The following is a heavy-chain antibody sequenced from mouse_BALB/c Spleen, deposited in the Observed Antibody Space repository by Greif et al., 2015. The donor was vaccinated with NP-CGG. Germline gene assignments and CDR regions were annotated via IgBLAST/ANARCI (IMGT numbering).Heavy chain of an antibody. CDR1: GFTFTDYY. D-gene: IGHD3-1*01. J-gene: IGHJ4*01. V-gene: IGHV7-3*02. CDR2: IRNKANGYTT. Sequence: EVKLVDSGGGLVQPGGSLRLSCATSGFTFTDYYMSWVRQPPGKALEWLGFIRNKANGYTTEYSASVKGRFTISRDNSQSILYLQMNTLRAEDSATYYCARDLSSGYVGYAMDYWGQGTSVTVSS. CDR3: ARDLSSGYVGYAMDY.